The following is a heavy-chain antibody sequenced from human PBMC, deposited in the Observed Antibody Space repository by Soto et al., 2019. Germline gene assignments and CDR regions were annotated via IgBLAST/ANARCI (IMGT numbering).Heavy chain of an antibody. Sequence: GSLRLSCQASGFNFDNYGMHWVRQAPGKGLEWVAVITYDGSNKYYADSVKGRFTISRDNSKNTLSLHLNTLKPEDAAVYHCAKDRVGGTFYSPLGFWVQGTLVTVSS. CDR2: ITYDGSNK. CDR3: AKDRVGGTFYSPLGF. CDR1: GFNFDNYG. D-gene: IGHD1-7*01. V-gene: IGHV3-30*18. J-gene: IGHJ4*02.